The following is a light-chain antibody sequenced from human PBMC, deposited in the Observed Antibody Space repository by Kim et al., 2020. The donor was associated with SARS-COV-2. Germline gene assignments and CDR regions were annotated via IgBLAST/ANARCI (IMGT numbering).Light chain of an antibody. Sequence: PRKRPPPTDSASETVPNKLATYQQKPGQAPSLLIYDASTRAAGIPARFRGSGSGTEFTLPITSLQSEDSAVYYCQQFKDWPPLTFGGGTKVDIK. V-gene: IGKV3D-15*01. CDR1: ETVPNK. CDR2: DAS. CDR3: QQFKDWPPLT. J-gene: IGKJ4*01.